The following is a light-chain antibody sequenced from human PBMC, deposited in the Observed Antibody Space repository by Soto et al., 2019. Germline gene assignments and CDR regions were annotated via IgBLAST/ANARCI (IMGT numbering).Light chain of an antibody. CDR3: QQYNNWPRT. CDR1: QSVSSY. V-gene: IGKV3-15*01. J-gene: IGKJ1*01. CDR2: GAS. Sequence: EIVLTQSPATLSLSPGERATLSCRASQSVSSYLAWYQQKPGQAPRLLIYGASTRANGIPARFSGSGSGTEFTLTISSLQSEDFAVYYCQQYNNWPRTFGQGTKVDIK.